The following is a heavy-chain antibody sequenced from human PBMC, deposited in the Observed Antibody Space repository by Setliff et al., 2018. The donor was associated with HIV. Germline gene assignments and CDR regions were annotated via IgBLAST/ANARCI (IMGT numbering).Heavy chain of an antibody. CDR2: IYYTGST. CDR3: ARTPSRGGFDY. D-gene: IGHD3-16*01. V-gene: IGHV4-61*08. CDR1: GGSVSSGDYY. J-gene: IGHJ4*02. Sequence: SETLSLTCTVSGGSVSSGDYYWSWIRQHPGKGLEWIAYIYYTGSTNYNPSLKSRVTISLDTSKNQFSLNVNSVTAADTAVYYCARTPSRGGFDYWGQGTLVTVSS.